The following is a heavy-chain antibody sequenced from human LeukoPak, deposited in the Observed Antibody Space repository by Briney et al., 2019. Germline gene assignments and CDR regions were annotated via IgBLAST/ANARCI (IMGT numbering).Heavy chain of an antibody. V-gene: IGHV4-59*01. J-gene: IGHJ4*02. CDR3: ARVPPPVRGVDY. D-gene: IGHD3-10*01. CDR1: GGSISSYY. Sequence: SETLSLTCTVSGGSISSYYWSWIRQPPGKGLEWIGYIYYSGSTNYNPSLKSRVTISVDTSKNQFSLKLSSVTAADTAVYYCARVPPPVRGVDYWGQGTLVTVSS. CDR2: IYYSGST.